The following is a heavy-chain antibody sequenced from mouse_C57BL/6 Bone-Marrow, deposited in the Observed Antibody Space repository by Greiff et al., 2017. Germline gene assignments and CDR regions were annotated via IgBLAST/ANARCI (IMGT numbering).Heavy chain of an antibody. Sequence: QVQLQQPGAELVMPGASVKLSCKASGYPFTSYWMHWVKQGPGKGLEWIGEFDPSDSYTNYNQKFKGKSTLTVDKSSSTAYMQLSSLTSEASAVFYGAREGGDSSGYPAWFAYWGQGTLVTGSA. CDR3: AREGGDSSGYPAWFAY. CDR2: FDPSDSYT. D-gene: IGHD3-2*02. CDR1: GYPFTSYW. J-gene: IGHJ3*01. V-gene: IGHV1-69*01.